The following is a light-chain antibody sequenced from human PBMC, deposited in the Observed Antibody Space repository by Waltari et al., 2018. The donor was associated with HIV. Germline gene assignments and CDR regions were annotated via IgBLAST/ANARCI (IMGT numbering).Light chain of an antibody. CDR1: QTIFSNSNKKNY. V-gene: IGKV4-1*01. CDR2: WAS. J-gene: IGKJ1*01. Sequence: DVVMTQSPAALVGSLGDGVTLNCQSCQTIFSNSNKKNYLAWYQQRPGQPPKLLVYWASTRESGVPARFSGSGSGTDFTLTISNLQAEDAAIYYCQQYYRTPPAFGQGTKVEI. CDR3: QQYYRTPPA.